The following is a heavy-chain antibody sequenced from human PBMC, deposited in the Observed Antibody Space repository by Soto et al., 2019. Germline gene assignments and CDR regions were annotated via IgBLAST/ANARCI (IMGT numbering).Heavy chain of an antibody. CDR1: GYIFTGYY. J-gene: IGHJ5*02. V-gene: IGHV1-2*02. CDR3: ARAPPYGGNSNWFDP. CDR2: ITPNSGGT. D-gene: IGHD4-17*01. Sequence: ASVKVSCKASGYIFTGYYMHWVRQAPGQGLEWMGWITPNSGGTNYAQKFRGRVTMTRDTSISTVYMELSRLGSDDTAVYYCARAPPYGGNSNWFDPWGQGTLVTVSS.